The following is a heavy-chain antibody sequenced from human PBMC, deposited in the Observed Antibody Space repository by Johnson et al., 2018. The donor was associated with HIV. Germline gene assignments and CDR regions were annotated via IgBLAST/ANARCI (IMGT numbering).Heavy chain of an antibody. CDR3: AKVAQGVDDAFDI. D-gene: IGHD3-10*01. CDR2: ISWNSGSI. J-gene: IGHJ3*02. V-gene: IGHV3-20*04. CDR1: GFTFDDYA. Sequence: VQLVESGGGVVRPGGSLRVSCEASGFTFDDYAMSWVRQPPGKGLEWVSGISWNSGSIGYADSMKGRFTISRDNAKKYLYLQMNSLRDEDTALYYCAKVAQGVDDAFDIWGQGTMVTVSS.